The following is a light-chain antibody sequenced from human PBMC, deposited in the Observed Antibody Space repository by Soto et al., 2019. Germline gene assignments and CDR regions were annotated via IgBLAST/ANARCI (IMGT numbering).Light chain of an antibody. CDR2: DAV. CDR3: QQRINWPLT. Sequence: VLTQSPATLSLSPGERATLSCRASQSVSSYLAWYQQKPGQAPRLLIYDAVNRATGIPARFRGSGSGTDFTLTICSLEPEDSGVYYCQQRINWPLTFGGGTRVEIK. CDR1: QSVSSY. J-gene: IGKJ4*01. V-gene: IGKV3-11*01.